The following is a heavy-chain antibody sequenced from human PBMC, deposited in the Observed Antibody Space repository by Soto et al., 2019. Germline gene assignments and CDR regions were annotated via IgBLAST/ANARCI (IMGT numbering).Heavy chain of an antibody. D-gene: IGHD3-16*01. CDR2: INHSGST. CDR1: GGSFSGYY. CDR3: AIGYSSSFRLGGVFSY. J-gene: IGHJ4*02. Sequence: PSETLYLTCAVYGGSFSGYYWSWIRQPPGKGLEWIGEINHSGSTNYNPSLKSRVTISVDTSKNQFSLKLSSVTAADTAVYYCAIGYSSSFRLGGVFSYCGQGTLVTVSS. V-gene: IGHV4-34*01.